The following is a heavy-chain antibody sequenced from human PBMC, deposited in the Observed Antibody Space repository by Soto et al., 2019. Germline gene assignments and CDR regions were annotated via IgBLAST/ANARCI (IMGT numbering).Heavy chain of an antibody. CDR1: GYTFTSYY. D-gene: IGHD5-12*01. CDR3: ASDLRPWLRPPGAFDL. Sequence: QVQRVQSGAEVKKPGASVKVSCKASGYTFTSYYMHWVRQAPGQGLEWMGIINPSGGSTSYAQKFQGRVTMTRDTSTSTVYMELSSLRSEDTAVYYCASDLRPWLRPPGAFDLWGQGTMVTVSS. V-gene: IGHV1-46*03. CDR2: INPSGGST. J-gene: IGHJ3*01.